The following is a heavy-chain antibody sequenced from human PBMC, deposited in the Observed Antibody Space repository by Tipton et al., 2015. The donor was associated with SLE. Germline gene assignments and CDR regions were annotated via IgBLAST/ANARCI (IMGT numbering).Heavy chain of an antibody. CDR1: SYSISSGHY. CDR2: IHQSGNT. D-gene: IGHD5-12*01. Sequence: TLSLTCAVSSYSISSGHYRGWIRQPPGKGLEWIGSIHQSGNTYFNPSLKSRVTMSMDTSKNHVFLRLNSVTAADTATYYCARHGPIKYYYYYGLDVWGQGTTVTVSS. J-gene: IGHJ6*02. V-gene: IGHV4-38-2*01. CDR3: ARHGPIKYYYYYGLDV.